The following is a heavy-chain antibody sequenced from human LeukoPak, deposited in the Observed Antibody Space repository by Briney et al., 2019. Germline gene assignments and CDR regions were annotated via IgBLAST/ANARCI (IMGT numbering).Heavy chain of an antibody. CDR1: GFTFDDYA. CDR2: ISWNSGSI. Sequence: PGGSLRLSCAASGFTFDDYAMHWVRQAPGKGLEWVSGISWNSGSIGYADSVKGRFTISRDNAKNSLYLHMNSLRAEDTALYYCAKADWGRWGQGTLVTVSS. V-gene: IGHV3-9*01. J-gene: IGHJ4*02. CDR3: AKADWGR. D-gene: IGHD7-27*01.